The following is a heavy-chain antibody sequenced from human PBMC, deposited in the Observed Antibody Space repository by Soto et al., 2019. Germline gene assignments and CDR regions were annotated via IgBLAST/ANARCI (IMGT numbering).Heavy chain of an antibody. Sequence: SETLSLPCTVSGGSISSGGYYWSWIRQHPGKGLEWVAYIYYSGSTYFNPSLKSRLNMSVDTSKNQFSLKLTSVTAADISVYYCGAMRRRGVRDSWCPGTRVT. CDR2: IYYSGST. D-gene: IGHD3-10*01. J-gene: IGHJ5*01. CDR1: GGSISSGGYY. CDR3: GAMRRRGVRDS. V-gene: IGHV4-31*03.